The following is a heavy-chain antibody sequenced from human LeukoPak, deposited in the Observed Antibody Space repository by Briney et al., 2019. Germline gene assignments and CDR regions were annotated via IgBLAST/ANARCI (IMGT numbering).Heavy chain of an antibody. CDR2: IYYSGST. Sequence: PSQTLSLTCTVSGGSISSGGYYWSWIRQHPGKGLEWIGYIYYSGSTYYNPSLKSRVTISVDTSKNQFSLKLSSVTAADTAVYYCARVNNWNDGIDYWGQGTLVTVSS. D-gene: IGHD1-20*01. V-gene: IGHV4-31*03. J-gene: IGHJ4*02. CDR1: GGSISSGGYY. CDR3: ARVNNWNDGIDY.